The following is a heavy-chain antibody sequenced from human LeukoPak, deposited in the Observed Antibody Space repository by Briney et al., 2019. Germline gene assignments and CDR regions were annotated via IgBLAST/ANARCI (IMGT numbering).Heavy chain of an antibody. CDR1: GGSISSDAYY. CDR3: ARERVAARRGYSQRRLYTFDY. Sequence: SETLSLTCTVSGGSISSDAYYWTWIRQHPGKGMEWIGYIYYSGSTNYNPSLKSRVTISVDTSKNQFSLKLSSVTAADTAVYYCARERVAARRGYSQRRLYTFDYWGQGTLVTVSS. D-gene: IGHD6-6*01. V-gene: IGHV4-61*08. J-gene: IGHJ4*02. CDR2: IYYSGST.